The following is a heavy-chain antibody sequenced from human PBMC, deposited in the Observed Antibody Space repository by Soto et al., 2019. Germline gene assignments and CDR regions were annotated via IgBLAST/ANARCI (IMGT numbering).Heavy chain of an antibody. D-gene: IGHD4-17*01. CDR2: IYTSGST. J-gene: IGHJ4*02. Sequence: SETLSLTCTVSGGSISSYYWSWIRQPAGKGLEWIGRIYTSGSTNYNPSLKSRVTMSVDTSKSQFSMHLRSVTTADTAVYYCAFSWNALAVTTFDYWGQGIQVTVS. CDR1: GGSISSYY. CDR3: AFSWNALAVTTFDY. V-gene: IGHV4-4*07.